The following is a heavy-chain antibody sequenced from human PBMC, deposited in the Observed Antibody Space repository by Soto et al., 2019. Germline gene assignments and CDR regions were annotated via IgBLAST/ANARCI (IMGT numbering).Heavy chain of an antibody. CDR2: IIPIFGTA. CDR1: GGTFSSYA. Sequence: QVQLVQSGAEVKKPGSSVKVSCKASGGTFSSYAISWVRQAPGQGLEWMGGIIPIFGTANYAQKFQGRVTITADESTGPAYMELSSLRSEDTAVYYCARPLMRDGYRQYFQHWGQGTLVTVSS. D-gene: IGHD5-12*01. V-gene: IGHV1-69*12. CDR3: ARPLMRDGYRQYFQH. J-gene: IGHJ1*01.